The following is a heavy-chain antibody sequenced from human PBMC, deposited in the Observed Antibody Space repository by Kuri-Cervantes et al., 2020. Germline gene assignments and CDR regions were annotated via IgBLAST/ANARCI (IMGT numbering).Heavy chain of an antibody. V-gene: IGHV3-21*04. CDR1: GFTFSSYS. CDR2: ISSSSSYI. J-gene: IGHJ6*02. Sequence: LSLTCAASGFTFSSYSMNWVRQAPGKGLEWVSSISSSSSYIYYADSVKGRFTISRDNAKNSLYLQMNSLRAEDTAVYYCARDDRRDGYVRDVWGQGTTVTVSS. CDR3: ARDDRRDGYVRDV. D-gene: IGHD5-24*01.